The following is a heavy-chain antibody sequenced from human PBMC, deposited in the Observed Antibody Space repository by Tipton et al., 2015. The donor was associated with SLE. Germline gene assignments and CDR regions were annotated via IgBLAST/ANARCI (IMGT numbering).Heavy chain of an antibody. CDR2: INHSGST. CDR3: ASAQYYDFWSGYYIPV. Sequence: TLSLTCAVYGGSFSGYYWSWIRQPPGKGLEWIGEINHSGSTNYNPSLKSRVTISVDTSKNQFSLKLSSVTAADTAVYYCASAQYYDFWSGYYIPVWGQGTMVTVSS. CDR1: GGSFSGYY. J-gene: IGHJ3*01. V-gene: IGHV4-34*01. D-gene: IGHD3-3*01.